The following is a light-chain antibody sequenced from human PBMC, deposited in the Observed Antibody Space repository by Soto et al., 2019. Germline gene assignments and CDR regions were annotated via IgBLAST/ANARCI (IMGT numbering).Light chain of an antibody. J-gene: IGKJ4*01. V-gene: IGKV3-20*01. CDR3: QQYVTSPLT. CDR2: GVS. Sequence: EIVFTQSPGTLSFSPGERATLSCRASQSVSSYLAWYQQKPGQAPRLLIYGVSSRATGIPDRVSGSGSGTDFTLTISRLEPEDFAVYYCQQYVTSPLTLGGGTKVDIK. CDR1: QSVSSY.